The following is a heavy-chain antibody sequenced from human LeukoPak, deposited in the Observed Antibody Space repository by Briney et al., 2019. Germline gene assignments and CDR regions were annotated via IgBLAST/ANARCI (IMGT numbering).Heavy chain of an antibody. CDR3: ASFIAVAGTLDY. Sequence: SETLSLTCAVYGGSFSGYYWSWIRQHPGKGLEWIGYIYYSGSTYYNPSLKSRVTISVDTSKNQFSLKLSSVTAADTAVYYCASFIAVAGTLDYWGQGTLVTVSS. CDR2: IYYSGST. D-gene: IGHD6-19*01. J-gene: IGHJ4*02. CDR1: GGSFSGYY. V-gene: IGHV4-31*11.